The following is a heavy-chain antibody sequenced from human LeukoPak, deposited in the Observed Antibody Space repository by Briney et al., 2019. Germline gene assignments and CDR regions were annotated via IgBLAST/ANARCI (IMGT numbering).Heavy chain of an antibody. V-gene: IGHV1-8*01. CDR2: TNPNSGNT. D-gene: IGHD6-25*01. CDR1: GYTFTSYD. Sequence: GASVKVSCKASGYTFTSYDINWVRQATGQGLEWMGWTNPNSGNTGYAQKFQGRVTMTRNTSISTAYMELSSLRSEDTAVYYCARGLLSGWYYYYYGMDVWGQGTTVTVSS. CDR3: ARGLLSGWYYYYYGMDV. J-gene: IGHJ6*02.